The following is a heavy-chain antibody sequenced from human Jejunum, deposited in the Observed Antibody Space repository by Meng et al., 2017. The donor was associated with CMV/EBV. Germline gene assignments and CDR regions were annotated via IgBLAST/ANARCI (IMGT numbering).Heavy chain of an antibody. V-gene: IGHV3-66*02. CDR1: RVPAGGSH. D-gene: IGHD3-10*01. CDR2: IDSGGRT. J-gene: IGHJ4*02. Sequence: ACRVPAGGSHISWFRQAPGKGLEWFSVIDSGGRTYYTDSVQGQFTIFRDSSKNMLYLQMSSLRPGDTAVYYGAREDYYGSGSLDYWGQGTLVTVSS. CDR3: AREDYYGSGSLDY.